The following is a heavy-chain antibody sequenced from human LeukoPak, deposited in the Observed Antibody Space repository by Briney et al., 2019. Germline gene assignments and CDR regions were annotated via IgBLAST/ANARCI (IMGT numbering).Heavy chain of an antibody. CDR3: AKQPHYYYDSSGYLDY. Sequence: GGSLRLSCAASGFTXSXXXXXXVXXAXXXXXXXXXXXXXSGGSTYYADSVKGRFTISRDNSKNTLYLQMNSLRAEDTALYYCAKQPHYYYDSSGYLDYWGQGTLVTVSS. D-gene: IGHD3-22*01. J-gene: IGHJ4*02. V-gene: IGHV3-23*01. CDR1: GFTXSXXX. CDR2: XXXSGGST.